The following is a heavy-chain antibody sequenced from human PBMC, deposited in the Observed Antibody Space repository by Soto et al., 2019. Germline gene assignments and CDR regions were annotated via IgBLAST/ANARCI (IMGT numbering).Heavy chain of an antibody. D-gene: IGHD2-2*01. CDR2: IYYSGST. J-gene: IGHJ3*02. CDR1: GGSISSYF. V-gene: IGHV4-59*01. CDR3: ARLNLEYQLLSHRDAFDI. Sequence: SETLSLTCTVSGGSISSYFWSWIRPPPGEGLEWIGYIYYSGSTNYNPSLKSRVTISVDTSKNQFSLKLSSVTAADTAVYYCARLNLEYQLLSHRDAFDIWGQGTMVTVSS.